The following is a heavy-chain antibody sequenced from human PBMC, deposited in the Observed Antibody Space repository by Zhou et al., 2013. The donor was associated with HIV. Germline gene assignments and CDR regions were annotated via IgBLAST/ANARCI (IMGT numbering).Heavy chain of an antibody. Sequence: QVQLVQSGAEVKKPGSSMKVSCKASGDTFSNYNINWVRHVPGQGLEWMGGVIPIFGTTSYAQKFQGRVTITADESTSTAYMELSSLRSEDTAVYYCARDLHPSAYSSSWSEYYFDYWGQGTLVTVSS. J-gene: IGHJ4*02. D-gene: IGHD6-13*01. CDR1: GDTFSNYN. CDR3: ARDLHPSAYSSSWSEYYFDY. CDR2: VIPIFGTT. V-gene: IGHV1-69*12.